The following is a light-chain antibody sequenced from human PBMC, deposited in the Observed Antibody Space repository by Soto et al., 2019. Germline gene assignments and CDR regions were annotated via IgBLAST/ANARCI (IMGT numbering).Light chain of an antibody. CDR1: QSISSW. J-gene: IGKJ1*01. Sequence: DMHMTRSPSTVSASVGDRVSITFRASQSISSWLAWYQQKPGKAPKVLFYDASSLESGVPSRFSGSGSGTEFSLTISSLQTDDFATYYCQQYNHYWTFGQGTKVDI. CDR3: QQYNHYWT. V-gene: IGKV1-5*01. CDR2: DAS.